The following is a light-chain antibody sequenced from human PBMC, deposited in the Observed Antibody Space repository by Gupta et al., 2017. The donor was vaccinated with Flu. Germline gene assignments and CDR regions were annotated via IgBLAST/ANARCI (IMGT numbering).Light chain of an antibody. CDR3: QQDNNYPWT. V-gene: IGKV1-5*03. CDR1: QSFSTW. CDR2: KAS. Sequence: DIQMTHSPSTLSASVGDTVTITGRASQSFSTWLAWYQQKPGKAPKLLIYKASREETGVPSRFSGSGSWTEFTLTISSLQPDDFATYYCQQDNNYPWTFGQGTKVEI. J-gene: IGKJ1*01.